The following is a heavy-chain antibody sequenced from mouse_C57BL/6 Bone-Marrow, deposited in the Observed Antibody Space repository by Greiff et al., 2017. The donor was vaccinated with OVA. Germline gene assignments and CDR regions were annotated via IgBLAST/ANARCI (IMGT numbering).Heavy chain of an antibody. Sequence: QVQLQQSGAELVRPGTSVKMSCKASGYTFTNYWIGWAKQRPGHGLEWIGDIYPGGGYPNYTEKFKGQATLTADKSSSTAYMQFSSLTSEDSAIDYCARGEGLWYFDVWGTGTTVTVSS. J-gene: IGHJ1*03. CDR2: IYPGGGYP. D-gene: IGHD3-3*01. CDR1: GYTFTNYW. V-gene: IGHV1-63*01. CDR3: ARGEGLWYFDV.